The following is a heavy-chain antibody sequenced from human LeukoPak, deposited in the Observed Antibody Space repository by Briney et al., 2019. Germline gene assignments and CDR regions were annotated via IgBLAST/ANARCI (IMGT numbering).Heavy chain of an antibody. J-gene: IGHJ4*02. V-gene: IGHV3-30-3*01. CDR2: ISYDGSNK. CDR1: GFTFSSYA. Sequence: PGGSLRLSCAASGFTFSSYAMHWVRQAPGKGLEWVAVISYDGSNKYYADSVKGRFTISRGNSKNTLYLQMNSLRAEDTAVYYCARAREFDYWGQGTLVTVSS. CDR3: ARAREFDY.